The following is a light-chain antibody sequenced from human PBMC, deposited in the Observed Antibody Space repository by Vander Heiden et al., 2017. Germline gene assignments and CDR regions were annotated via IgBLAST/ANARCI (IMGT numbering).Light chain of an antibody. V-gene: IGKV1-39*01. Sequence: IQMTQSPSSLSASIGDRVTITCRASQSISSYLIWYQQKPGKAPKLLIYAASSLASGIPARFSGSGSGTDFTLTISSLQSEDFAAYFCQQCYSTPLTFGGGTKVEIK. CDR3: QQCYSTPLT. J-gene: IGKJ4*01. CDR2: AAS. CDR1: QSISSY.